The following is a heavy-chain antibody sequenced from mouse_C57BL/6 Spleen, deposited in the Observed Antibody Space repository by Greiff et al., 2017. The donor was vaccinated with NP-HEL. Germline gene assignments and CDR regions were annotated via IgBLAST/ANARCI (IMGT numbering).Heavy chain of an antibody. J-gene: IGHJ4*01. D-gene: IGHD4-1*01. V-gene: IGHV1-18*01. CDR3: ARLTGPYYAMDY. Sequence: EVKLMESGPELVKPGASVKIPCKASGYTFTDYNMDWVKQSHGKSLEWIGDINPNNGGTIYNQKFKGKATLTVDKSSSTAYMELRSLTSEDTAVYYCARLTGPYYAMDYWGQGTSVTVSS. CDR1: GYTFTDYN. CDR2: INPNNGGT.